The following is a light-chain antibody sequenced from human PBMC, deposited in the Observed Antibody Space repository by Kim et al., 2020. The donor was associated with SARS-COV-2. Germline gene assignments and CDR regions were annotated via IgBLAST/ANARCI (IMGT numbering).Light chain of an antibody. Sequence: SSELTQDPAVSVALGQTVRITCQGDSLRNYYASWYQQKPGQAPLLVIYAKNNRPSGISDRFSGSSSGNTASLTITGARAEDEADYYCNSRDNSSNLWVFGGGTQLTVL. CDR1: SLRNYY. V-gene: IGLV3-19*01. CDR2: AKN. CDR3: NSRDNSSNLWV. J-gene: IGLJ3*02.